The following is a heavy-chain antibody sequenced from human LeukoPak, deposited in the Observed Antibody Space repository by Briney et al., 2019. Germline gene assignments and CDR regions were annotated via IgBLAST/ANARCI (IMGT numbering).Heavy chain of an antibody. CDR1: GFTFRNYW. Sequence: GGSLRLSCAASGFTFRNYWMGWVRQAPGKGLEWVASMREDGGDKYYLDSVKGRFTISRDNAKNSLYLQMNSLRAEDTAVYYCARDTYRFYDYWGPGTLVTVSS. CDR2: MREDGGDK. CDR3: ARDTYRFYDY. V-gene: IGHV3-7*01. J-gene: IGHJ4*02.